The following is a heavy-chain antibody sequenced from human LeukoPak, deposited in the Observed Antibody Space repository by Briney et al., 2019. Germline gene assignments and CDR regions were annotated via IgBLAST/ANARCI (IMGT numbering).Heavy chain of an antibody. CDR1: GYTFTNYG. V-gene: IGHV1-18*01. Sequence: ASVKVSCKASGYTFTNYGISWVRQAPGQGLDWMGRISAYNGNKVYAQELQGRVTMTTDTSTSTAYMELRSLRSDDTAVYYCARDRWSSSSSEGTLDIWGQGTMVTVSS. J-gene: IGHJ3*02. D-gene: IGHD6-6*01. CDR3: ARDRWSSSSSEGTLDI. CDR2: ISAYNGNK.